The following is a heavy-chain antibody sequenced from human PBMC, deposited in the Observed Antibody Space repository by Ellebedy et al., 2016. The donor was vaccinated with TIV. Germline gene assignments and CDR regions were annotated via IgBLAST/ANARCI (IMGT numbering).Heavy chain of an antibody. D-gene: IGHD7-27*01. V-gene: IGHV5-51*01. J-gene: IGHJ3*01. CDR3: ARFGSATGVYDV. Sequence: PGGSLRLSCQASGYLFTSLWIGWVRQMPGKGLEWMAIIFPSDSDVRYRPAVQGHVTISADTSTNTAYLHWNSLEVSDTATYFCARFGSATGVYDVWGPGTPVTVSS. CDR1: GYLFTSLW. CDR2: IFPSDSDV.